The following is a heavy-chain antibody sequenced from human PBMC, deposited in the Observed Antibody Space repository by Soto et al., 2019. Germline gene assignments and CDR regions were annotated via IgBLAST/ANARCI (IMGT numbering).Heavy chain of an antibody. Sequence: PSETLSLTCTVSGGSISSSSYYWGWIRQPPGKGLEWIGSIYYSGSTYYNPSLKSRVTISVDTSKNQFSLKLSSVTAADTAVYYCARSPVYGNWFDPWGQGTLVTVSS. V-gene: IGHV4-39*01. CDR3: ARSPVYGNWFDP. CDR2: IYYSGST. J-gene: IGHJ5*02. CDR1: GGSISSSSYY. D-gene: IGHD4-17*01.